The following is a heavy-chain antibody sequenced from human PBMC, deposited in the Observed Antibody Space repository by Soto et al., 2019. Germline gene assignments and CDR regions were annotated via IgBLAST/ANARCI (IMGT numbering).Heavy chain of an antibody. CDR3: ARVSYSLDYLSSSTWFDP. Sequence: QVQLQESGPGLVKPSGTLSLTCTVSGESISSNYWWTWVRQPPGKGLEWIAEVYHSGSTNYNPSLKSRVTLSVDKSKNQFSLRLSSVTAADTAVYYCARVSYSLDYLSSSTWFDPWGQGTLVNVFS. V-gene: IGHV4-4*02. CDR1: GESISSNYW. D-gene: IGHD6-13*01. J-gene: IGHJ5*01. CDR2: VYHSGST.